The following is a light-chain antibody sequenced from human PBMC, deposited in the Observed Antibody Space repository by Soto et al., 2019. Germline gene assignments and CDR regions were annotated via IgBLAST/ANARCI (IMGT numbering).Light chain of an antibody. V-gene: IGKV1-5*01. J-gene: IGKJ1*01. CDR3: QQYSSSSWT. Sequence: DIQMTQSPSTLSASIGDRVTVTCRASQSLGRWVAWYQQKSGRGPKLLIYYASTLESGVPSRFRGIGSGTEFTLTISSLQHDDSATYYCQQYSSSSWTFGQGTKVDIK. CDR2: YAS. CDR1: QSLGRW.